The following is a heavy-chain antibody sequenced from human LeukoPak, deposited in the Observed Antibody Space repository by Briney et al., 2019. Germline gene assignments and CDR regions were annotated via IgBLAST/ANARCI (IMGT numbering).Heavy chain of an antibody. Sequence: GGSLRLSCSASGFTFSSYAMHWVRQAPGKGLEYVSAISSNGGSTYYADSVKGRFTISRDNSKNTLYLQMTSLRAEDTAVYYCVKDRDSSSWYYFDYWGQGTLVTVSS. V-gene: IGHV3-64D*09. CDR3: VKDRDSSSWYYFDY. CDR1: GFTFSSYA. J-gene: IGHJ4*02. D-gene: IGHD6-13*01. CDR2: ISSNGGST.